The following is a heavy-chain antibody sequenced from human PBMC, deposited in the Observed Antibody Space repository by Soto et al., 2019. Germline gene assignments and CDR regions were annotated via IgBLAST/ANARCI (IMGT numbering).Heavy chain of an antibody. D-gene: IGHD6-19*01. Sequence: SETLSLTCNMSGDSYSISTYSWSWIRQPPGKALQWIGFIYQSGFTSYNPSLASRVSISLDRSNNQCSLKLKSVPAADTAVYFCAGMPYTSGLRFDPWGPGTLVTVSS. CDR3: AGMPYTSGLRFDP. CDR1: GDSYSISTYS. V-gene: IGHV4-30-2*01. J-gene: IGHJ5*02. CDR2: IYQSGFT.